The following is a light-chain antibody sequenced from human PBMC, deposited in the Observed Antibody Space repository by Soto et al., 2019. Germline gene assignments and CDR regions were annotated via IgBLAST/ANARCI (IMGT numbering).Light chain of an antibody. Sequence: QSVLTQPPSVSAAPGQKITISCSGSSSNIGINYVSWFQHLPGTAPKLLMYDNNKRPSAIPDRFSVSKSGTSATLGITGLQSGDEADYYCRTWDSRLSVYVFVTGTKVTVL. CDR3: RTWDSRLSVYV. V-gene: IGLV1-51*01. CDR1: SSNIGINY. J-gene: IGLJ1*01. CDR2: DNN.